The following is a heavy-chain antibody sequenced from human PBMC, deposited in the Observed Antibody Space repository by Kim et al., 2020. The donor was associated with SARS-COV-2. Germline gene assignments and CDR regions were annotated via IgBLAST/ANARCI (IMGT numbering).Heavy chain of an antibody. CDR1: GFTFNDYA. CDR3: AKGHGGGFYYYGLDV. D-gene: IGHD3-16*01. J-gene: IGHJ6*04. V-gene: IGHV3-9*01. CDR2: ISRNGVNI. Sequence: GGSLRLSCVTSGFTFNDYAMHWVRQAPGKGLEWVSGISRNGVNIGYADSLKGRFIISRDNAKKSAYLEIDSLRAEDTAVCYCAKGHGGGFYYYGLDVWGKGTTVTVSS.